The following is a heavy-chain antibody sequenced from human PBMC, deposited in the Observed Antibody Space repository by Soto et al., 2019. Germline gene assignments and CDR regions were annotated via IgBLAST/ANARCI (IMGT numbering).Heavy chain of an antibody. D-gene: IGHD2-2*02. CDR2: ISGTSDYI. J-gene: IGHJ4*02. CDR1: GFSFSTYN. Sequence: EVQLVESGGGLVKPGGSLRLSCVASGFSFSTYNMNWVRQAPGKGLEWVASISGTSDYIYYPDSLKGRFTISRDNAKNSLYLQMNSLRAEDTAMYFCARGECSSTSCFTPLDFWGQGTRVTVSS. CDR3: ARGECSSTSCFTPLDF. V-gene: IGHV3-21*01.